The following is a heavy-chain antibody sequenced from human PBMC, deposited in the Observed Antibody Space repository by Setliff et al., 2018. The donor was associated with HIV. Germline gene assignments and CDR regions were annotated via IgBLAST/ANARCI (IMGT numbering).Heavy chain of an antibody. Sequence: LSLTCAVYGGSFCGYSWSWIRQPPGKGPEWIGEVYHSGSSNYNPSLKSRVTISVDTSKKQFSLKLSSVTAADTAVYYCTREITAGFFLERASEYWGQGTLVTVSS. V-gene: IGHV4-34*01. D-gene: IGHD3-3*01. J-gene: IGHJ4*02. CDR1: GGSFCGYS. CDR2: VYHSGSS. CDR3: TREITAGFFLERASEY.